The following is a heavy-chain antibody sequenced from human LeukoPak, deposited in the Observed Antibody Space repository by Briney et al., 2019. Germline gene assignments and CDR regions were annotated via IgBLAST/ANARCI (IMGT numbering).Heavy chain of an antibody. J-gene: IGHJ6*03. CDR1: GGSISSYY. CDR2: IYYSGST. V-gene: IGHV4-59*01. CDR3: ARGPPPHYYGSAYMDV. Sequence: SETLSLTCTVSGGSISSYYWSWIRQPPGKGLEWIGYIYYSGSTNYNPSLKSRVTISVDTSKNQFSLKLSFVTAADTAVYYCARGPPPHYYGSAYMDVWGKGTTVTVSS. D-gene: IGHD3-10*01.